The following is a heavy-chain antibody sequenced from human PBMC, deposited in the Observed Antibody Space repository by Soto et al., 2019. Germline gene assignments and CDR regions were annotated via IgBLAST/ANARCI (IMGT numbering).Heavy chain of an antibody. CDR1: GFAFSTYA. V-gene: IGHV3-23*01. CDR2: ISGGGGNT. D-gene: IGHD4-17*01. Sequence: GGSLRLSCAASGFAFSTYAMTWVRQAPGKGPEWVSAISGGGGNTYYAYSVKGRFTLSRDNSKSTLYLQMNSLRAEDTALYYCAKDAYGDYGRILDYWGQGTLVTVSS. J-gene: IGHJ4*02. CDR3: AKDAYGDYGRILDY.